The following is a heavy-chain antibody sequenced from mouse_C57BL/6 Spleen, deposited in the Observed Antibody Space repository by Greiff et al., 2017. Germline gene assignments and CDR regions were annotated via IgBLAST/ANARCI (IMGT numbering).Heavy chain of an antibody. V-gene: IGHV7-3*01. CDR1: GFTFTDYY. CDR2: IRNKANGYTT. J-gene: IGHJ4*01. CDR3: ARYQYYVAMDY. Sequence: EVKLVESGGGLVQPGGSLSLSCAASGFTFTDYYMSWVRQPPGKALEWLGFIRNKANGYTTEYSASVKGRFTISRDNSQSILYLQMNALRAEDSATYYCARYQYYVAMDYWGQGTSVTVSS.